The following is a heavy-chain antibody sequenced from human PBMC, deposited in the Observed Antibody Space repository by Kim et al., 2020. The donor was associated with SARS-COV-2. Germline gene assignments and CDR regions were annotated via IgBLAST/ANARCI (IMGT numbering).Heavy chain of an antibody. V-gene: IGHV3-23*01. D-gene: IGHD5-12*01. CDR3: ARDFAYGGHGYDFDP. J-gene: IGHJ5*02. CDR2: ISGVDGRT. Sequence: GGSLRLSCTASGFTFSNYAMSWVRQAPGQGLDWVSVISGVDGRTYYAESVRGRFTISRDNSRKALYLQMDSLRPEDTATYFCARDFAYGGHGYDFDP. CDR1: GFTFSNYA.